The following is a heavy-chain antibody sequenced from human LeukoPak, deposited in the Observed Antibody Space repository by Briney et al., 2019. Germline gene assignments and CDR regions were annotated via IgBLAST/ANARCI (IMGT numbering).Heavy chain of an antibody. D-gene: IGHD3-10*01. CDR1: GFTFSSYA. CDR2: IVGSGGST. V-gene: IGHV3-23*01. J-gene: IGHJ4*02. Sequence: GGSLRLSCAASGFTFSSYALSWVRQAPGKGPEWVSSIVGSGGSTYYADSVKGRFTISRDNSKNTVYLQMNSLRAEDTAVYYCAKGRYYGSSVDYWGQGTLVTVSS. CDR3: AKGRYYGSSVDY.